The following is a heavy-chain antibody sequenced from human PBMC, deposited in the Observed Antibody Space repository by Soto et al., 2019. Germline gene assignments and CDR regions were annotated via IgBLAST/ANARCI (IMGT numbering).Heavy chain of an antibody. V-gene: IGHV1-69*04. D-gene: IGHD4-17*01. J-gene: IGHJ5*01. CDR3: ARDQGTSVTFLTQNWFDS. CDR1: GGTFSSYT. Sequence: ASVKVSCKASGGTFSSYTISWVRQAPGQGLEWMGRIIPILGIANYAQKFQGRVTITADKSTSTAYMELSSLRSEDTAVYYCARDQGTSVTFLTQNWFDSWGQGTLVTVAS. CDR2: IIPILGIA.